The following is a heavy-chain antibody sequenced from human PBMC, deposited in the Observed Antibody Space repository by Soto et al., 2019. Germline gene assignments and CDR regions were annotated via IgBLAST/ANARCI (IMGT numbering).Heavy chain of an antibody. Sequence: PSETLSLTCIVSGGSISSGDYYWSWIRQPPGKGLEWIGYIYYSGSTYYNPSLKSRVTISVDTSKNQFSLKLSSVTAADTAVYYCARSPPITIFGVVPWFDPWGQGTLVTVSS. J-gene: IGHJ5*02. CDR2: IYYSGST. CDR3: ARSPPITIFGVVPWFDP. V-gene: IGHV4-30-4*01. D-gene: IGHD3-3*01. CDR1: GGSISSGDYY.